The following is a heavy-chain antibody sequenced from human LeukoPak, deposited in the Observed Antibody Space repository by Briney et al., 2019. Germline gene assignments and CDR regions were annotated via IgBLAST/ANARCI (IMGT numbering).Heavy chain of an antibody. J-gene: IGHJ4*02. CDR1: GFTFSSYE. D-gene: IGHD1-26*01. CDR2: ISSSGSTI. CDR3: ARDPPVGAPTTEFDY. Sequence: PGESPQISCATSGFTFSSYEMNWVRQAPGKGLEWVSYISSSGSTIYYADSVKGRFTISRDNAKNSLYLQMNSLRAEDAAVYYCARDPPVGAPTTEFDYWGQGTLVTVSS. V-gene: IGHV3-48*03.